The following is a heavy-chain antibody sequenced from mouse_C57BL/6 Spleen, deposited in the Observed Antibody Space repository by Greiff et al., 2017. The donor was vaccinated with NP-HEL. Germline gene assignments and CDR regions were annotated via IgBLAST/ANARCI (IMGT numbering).Heavy chain of an antibody. CDR1: GFTFSDYY. J-gene: IGHJ3*01. CDR3: ARPGWGNYGFAY. Sequence: EVKLVESGGGLVQPGGSLKLSCAASGFTFSDYYMYWVRQTPEKRLEWVAYISNGGGSTYYPDTVKGRFTISRDNAKNTLYLQMSRLKSEDTAMYYCARPGWGNYGFAYWGQGTLVTVSA. D-gene: IGHD2-1*01. V-gene: IGHV5-12*01. CDR2: ISNGGGST.